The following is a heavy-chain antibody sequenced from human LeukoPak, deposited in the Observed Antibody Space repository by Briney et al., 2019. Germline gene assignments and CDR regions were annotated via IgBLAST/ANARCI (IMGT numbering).Heavy chain of an antibody. V-gene: IGHV3-33*01. Sequence: PGRSLRLSCAASGFTFSSYGMHWVRQAPGKGLEWVAIIYYDGSDKYYADPVKGRFTISRDNSKDTLYLQMNSLRAEDTAVYYCARQIAYYYDSSGYYTTDYWGQGTLVTVSS. CDR1: GFTFSSYG. CDR2: IYYDGSDK. D-gene: IGHD3-22*01. CDR3: ARQIAYYYDSSGYYTTDY. J-gene: IGHJ4*02.